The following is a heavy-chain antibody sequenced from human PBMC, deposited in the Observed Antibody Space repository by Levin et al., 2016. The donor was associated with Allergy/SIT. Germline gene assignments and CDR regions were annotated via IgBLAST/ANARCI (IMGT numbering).Heavy chain of an antibody. V-gene: IGHV1-3*01. CDR2: INAGNGNT. CDR3: ARVGYSIFDY. J-gene: IGHJ4*02. Sequence: WVRQAPGQRLEWMGWINAGNGNTKYSQKFQGRVTITRDTSASTAYMELSSLRSEDTAVYYCARVGYSIFDYWGQGTLVTVSS. D-gene: IGHD5-18*01.